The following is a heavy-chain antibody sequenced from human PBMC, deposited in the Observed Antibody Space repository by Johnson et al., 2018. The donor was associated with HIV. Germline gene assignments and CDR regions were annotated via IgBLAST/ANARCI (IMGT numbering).Heavy chain of an antibody. Sequence: EVQLVESGGGLVKPGGSLRLSCAASGFTFSSYAMPWVRQAPGTGLEWVSFISGGEDDTYYADSVKGRFTISRDNSKNTLSLQMNSLRVEDTAMYYCAKARSLLDYGGFDAFDIWGQGTLVIVSS. CDR2: ISGGEDDT. CDR1: GFTFSSYA. V-gene: IGHV3-23*04. CDR3: AKARSLLDYGGFDAFDI. J-gene: IGHJ3*02. D-gene: IGHD4-23*01.